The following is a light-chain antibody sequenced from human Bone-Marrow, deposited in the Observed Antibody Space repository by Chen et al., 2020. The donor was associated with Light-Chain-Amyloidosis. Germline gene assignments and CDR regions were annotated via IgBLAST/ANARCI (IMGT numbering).Light chain of an antibody. J-gene: IGKJ1*01. V-gene: IGKV3-15*01. CDR1: QSVNRN. Sequence: EIVMTQSPATLSVSPGEGATLSCRASQSVNRNLAWYQQKPGQAPRLLIYGSSTGATGIPARFSGRWSGTEFTLTITSMQSEDFAVYYCQQYNDWPRTFGQGTRVEIK. CDR3: QQYNDWPRT. CDR2: GSS.